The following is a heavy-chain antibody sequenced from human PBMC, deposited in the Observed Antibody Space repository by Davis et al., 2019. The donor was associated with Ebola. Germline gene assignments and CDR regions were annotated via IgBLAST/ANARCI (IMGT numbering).Heavy chain of an antibody. CDR3: ARGRDIVVVVAAFDY. V-gene: IGHV4-39*07. J-gene: IGHJ4*02. D-gene: IGHD2-15*01. CDR2: INHSGST. CDR1: GGSISSSSYY. Sequence: GSLRLSCTVSGGSISSSSYYWGWIRQPPGKGLEWIGEINHSGSTNYNPSLKSRVTISVDTSKNQFSLKLSSVTAADTAVYYCARGRDIVVVVAAFDYWGQGTLVTVSS.